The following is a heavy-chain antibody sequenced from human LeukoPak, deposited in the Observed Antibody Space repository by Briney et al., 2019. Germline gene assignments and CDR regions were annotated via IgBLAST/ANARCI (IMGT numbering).Heavy chain of an antibody. CDR2: ISTYNGNT. CDR3: ARDFKPYSGSYFDY. V-gene: IGHV1-18*01. D-gene: IGHD1-26*01. Sequence: ASVKVSCKASGYSFVLYGISWVRQAPGQGPEWMGWISTYNGNTNYAQKLQGRVTMTTDTSTSTAYMELRSLRSDDTAVYYCARDFKPYSGSYFDYWGQGTLVTVSS. J-gene: IGHJ4*02. CDR1: GYSFVLYG.